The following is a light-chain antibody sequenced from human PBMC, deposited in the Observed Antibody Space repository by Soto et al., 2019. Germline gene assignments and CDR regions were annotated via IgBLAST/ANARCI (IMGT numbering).Light chain of an antibody. CDR3: MSYEGGNRFV. V-gene: IGLV2-8*01. J-gene: IGLJ1*01. Sequence: QAALTQPPSASEPPGQSVTISCAGTINDIGGYNYVSRYQQHPGKVTQLMIYQDTKRPSGDPDRFSASRLDTRALLTIFGPPEAVEGAFYSMSYEGGNRFVFGTGTKSPA. CDR1: INDIGGYNY. CDR2: QDT.